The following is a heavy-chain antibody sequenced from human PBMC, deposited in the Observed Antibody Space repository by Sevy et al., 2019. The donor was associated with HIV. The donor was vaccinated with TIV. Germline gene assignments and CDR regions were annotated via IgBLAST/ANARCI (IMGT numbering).Heavy chain of an antibody. CDR3: AREKSGSYFDY. V-gene: IGHV3-30-3*01. CDR1: GFTFSSYA. J-gene: IGHJ4*02. CDR2: ISYDGSNK. D-gene: IGHD1-26*01. Sequence: GGSLRLSCAASGFTFSSYAMHWVRQAPGKGLEWVAVISYDGSNKYYADSVKGRFTISRDNSKNTLYLQMNSLRAEDTAVYYCAREKSGSYFDYWGQGTLVTASS.